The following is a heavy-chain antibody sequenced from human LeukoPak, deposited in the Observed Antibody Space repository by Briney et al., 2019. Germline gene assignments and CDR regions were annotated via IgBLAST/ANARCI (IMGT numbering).Heavy chain of an antibody. Sequence: PGGSLRLSCAASGFSLSNSAMGWVRQAPGKGLEWVSLIIASSGSTIYADSVKGRFTISRDNSKNTLYLQMNSLRAEDTAVYYCAREHSGGSCLDPWGQGTLVTVSS. CDR1: GFSLSNSA. J-gene: IGHJ5*02. D-gene: IGHD2-15*01. CDR3: AREHSGGSCLDP. CDR2: IIASSGST. V-gene: IGHV3-23*01.